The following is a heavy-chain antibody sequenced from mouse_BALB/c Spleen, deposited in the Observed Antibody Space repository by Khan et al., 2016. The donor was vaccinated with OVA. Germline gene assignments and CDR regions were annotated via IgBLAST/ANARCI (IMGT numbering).Heavy chain of an antibody. D-gene: IGHD2-14*01. CDR1: GYTFTSYT. V-gene: IGHV1-4*01. J-gene: IGHJ3*01. Sequence: VQLQQSGAELARPGASVKMSCKASGYTFTSYTIHWIKLRPGQGLEWIGYINPSNGYTNYNQKFKDKATLTADKSSTTASMQLSSLTSDDSAVYNWVRDGAYYRNDGWFAYWGQGTLVTVSA. CDR3: VRDGAYYRNDGWFAY. CDR2: INPSNGYT.